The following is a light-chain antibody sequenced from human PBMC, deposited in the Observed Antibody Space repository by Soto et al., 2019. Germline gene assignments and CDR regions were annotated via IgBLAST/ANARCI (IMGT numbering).Light chain of an antibody. CDR2: DVS. Sequence: QSALTQPASVSGSPGQSITISCTGTSSDVGGYNYVSWYQQHPGKAPKLMIYDVSNRPSGVSNRFSGSKSSNTASLTISGLHAEDEVDYYCSSYTSSSTLVVFGGGTKLTVL. V-gene: IGLV2-14*01. CDR1: SSDVGGYNY. CDR3: SSYTSSSTLVV. J-gene: IGLJ2*01.